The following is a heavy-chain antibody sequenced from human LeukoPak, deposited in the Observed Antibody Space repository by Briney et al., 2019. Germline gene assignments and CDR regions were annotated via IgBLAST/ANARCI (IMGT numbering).Heavy chain of an antibody. CDR2: INPNSGGT. V-gene: IGHV1-2*02. J-gene: IGHJ4*02. D-gene: IGHD2-2*01. Sequence: GASVKVSCKASGYTFTGYYMHWVRQAPGQGLEWMGWINPNSGGTNYAQKFKGRVTMTRDTSISTAYMELSRLRSDDTAVYYCARAGVVPAATDFDYWGQGTLVTVSS. CDR3: ARAGVVPAATDFDY. CDR1: GYTFTGYY.